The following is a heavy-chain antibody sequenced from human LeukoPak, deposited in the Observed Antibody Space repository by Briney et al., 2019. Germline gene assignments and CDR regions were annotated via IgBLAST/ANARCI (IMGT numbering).Heavy chain of an antibody. CDR3: AREQWLDY. Sequence: GSLRLSCAASGFTFDDYGMSWVRQAPGRGLEWVSVISGGGSTYYADSVKGRFTISRDNSKNTLYLQMNILRAEDTAVYYCAREQWLDYWGQGTLVTVSS. CDR1: GFTFDDYG. D-gene: IGHD6-19*01. CDR2: ISGGGST. V-gene: IGHV3-66*01. J-gene: IGHJ4*02.